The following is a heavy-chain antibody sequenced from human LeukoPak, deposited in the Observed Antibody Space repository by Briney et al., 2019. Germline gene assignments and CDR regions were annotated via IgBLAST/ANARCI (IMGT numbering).Heavy chain of an antibody. D-gene: IGHD3-22*01. CDR3: ARQTYYDSSGYYLVQGFDP. CDR1: GGSISSSSYY. V-gene: IGHV4-39*01. CDR2: IYYSGST. J-gene: IGHJ5*02. Sequence: SETLSLTCTVSGGSISSSSYYWGRIRQPPGKGLEWIGSIYYSGSTYYNPSLKSRVTISVDTSKNQFSLKLSSVTAADTAVYYCARQTYYDSSGYYLVQGFDPWGQGTLVTVSS.